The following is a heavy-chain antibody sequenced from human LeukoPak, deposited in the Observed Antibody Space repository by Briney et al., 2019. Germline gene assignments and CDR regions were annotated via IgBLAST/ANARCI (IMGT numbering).Heavy chain of an antibody. J-gene: IGHJ5*02. V-gene: IGHV3-21*01. D-gene: IGHD6-13*01. CDR2: ISSRSSYI. Sequence: GGSLRLSCAASGFTFSSYSMNWVRQAPGKGLEWVSSISSRSSYIYYADSVKGRFTISRDNAKNSLYLQMNSLRAEDTAVYYCARGLPYSSSPNWFDPWGQGTLVTVSS. CDR1: GFTFSSYS. CDR3: ARGLPYSSSPNWFDP.